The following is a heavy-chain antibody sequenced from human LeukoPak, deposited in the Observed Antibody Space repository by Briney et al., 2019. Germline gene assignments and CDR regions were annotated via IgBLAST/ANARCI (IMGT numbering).Heavy chain of an antibody. CDR2: IYYSGST. CDR1: GGSISSYY. CDR3: ARGARYRGYSGYDPLGTFDY. V-gene: IGHV4-59*01. Sequence: SETLSLTCTVSGGSISSYYWSWIRQPPGKGLEWIGYIYYSGSTNYNPSLKSRVTISVDTSKNQFSLKLSSVTAADTAVYHCARGARYRGYSGYDPLGTFDYWGQGTLVTVSS. J-gene: IGHJ4*02. D-gene: IGHD5-12*01.